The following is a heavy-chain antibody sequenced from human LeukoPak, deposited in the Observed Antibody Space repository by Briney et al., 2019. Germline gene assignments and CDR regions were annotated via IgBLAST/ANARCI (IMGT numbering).Heavy chain of an antibody. J-gene: IGHJ4*02. D-gene: IGHD3-10*01. CDR1: RFSFSNYW. V-gene: IGHV3-74*01. CDR2: VKSDESNP. Sequence: PGGSLRLSCAASRFSFSNYWMHWVRQAPGKGLVWVSRVKSDESNPSYADSVKGRFTISRDNAENMLYLQMNTLGAEDTAVYYCARDIVSGSGSLDYWGQGTLVTVSS. CDR3: ARDIVSGSGSLDY.